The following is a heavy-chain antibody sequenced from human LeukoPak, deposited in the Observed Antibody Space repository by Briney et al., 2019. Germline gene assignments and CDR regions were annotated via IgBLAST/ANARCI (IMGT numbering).Heavy chain of an antibody. CDR1: GGSISSGGYY. D-gene: IGHD2-15*01. CDR3: ARGRYCSGGSCYSEVDY. CDR2: IYYSGST. Sequence: SQTLSLTCTVSGGSISSGGYYWSWIRQHPGKGLEWIGYIYYSGSTYHNPSLKSRVTISVDTSKNQFSLKLSSVTAADTAVYYCARGRYCSGGSCYSEVDYWGQGTLVTVSS. V-gene: IGHV4-31*03. J-gene: IGHJ4*02.